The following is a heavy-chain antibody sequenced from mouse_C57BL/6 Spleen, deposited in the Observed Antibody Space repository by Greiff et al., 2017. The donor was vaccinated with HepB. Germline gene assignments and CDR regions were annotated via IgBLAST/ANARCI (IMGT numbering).Heavy chain of an antibody. D-gene: IGHD1-1*01. CDR3: ARRYYGSRGWYFDV. CDR1: GYTFTSYW. V-gene: IGHV1-64*01. CDR2: IHPNSGST. Sequence: QVQLQQPGAELVKPGASVKLSCKASGYTFTSYWMHWVKQRPGQGLEWIGMIHPNSGSTNYNEKFKSKATLTVDKSSSTAYMQLSSLTSEDSAVYYCARRYYGSRGWYFDVWGTGTTVTVSS. J-gene: IGHJ1*03.